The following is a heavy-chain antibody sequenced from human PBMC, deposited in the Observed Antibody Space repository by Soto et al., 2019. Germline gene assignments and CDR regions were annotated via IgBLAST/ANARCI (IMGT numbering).Heavy chain of an antibody. D-gene: IGHD4-17*01. CDR3: ARTVMTTVTTAFDY. CDR2: IYYSGST. J-gene: IGHJ4*02. Sequence: SETLSLTCTVSGGSISSYYGGWIRQPPGKGLEWIGYIYYSGSTNYNPSLKSRVTISVDTSKNQFSLKLSSVTAADTAVYYCARTVMTTVTTAFDYWGQGTLVTVSS. CDR1: GGSISSYY. V-gene: IGHV4-59*01.